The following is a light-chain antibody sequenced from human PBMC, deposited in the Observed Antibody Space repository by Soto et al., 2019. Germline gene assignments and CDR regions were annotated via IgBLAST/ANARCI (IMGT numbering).Light chain of an antibody. CDR1: QSVSTF. CDR2: AAS. CDR3: QQRNNSPLT. J-gene: IGKJ4*01. V-gene: IGKV3-11*01. Sequence: IVLIQSPTTLSLSPGERATLPCRASQSVSTFLAWYQQKPGQAPRLVIFAASRRASDIPARFSGSGSGTDFTLTISSLEPEDFAVYYCQQRNNSPLTFGGGTKVDIK.